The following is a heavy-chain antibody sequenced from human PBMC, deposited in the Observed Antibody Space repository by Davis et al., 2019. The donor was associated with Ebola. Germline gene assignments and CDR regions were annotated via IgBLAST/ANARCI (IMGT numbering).Heavy chain of an antibody. D-gene: IGHD3-3*01. CDR3: AKDIAYDFWSGQFDY. CDR2: MSTDGSTT. CDR1: GFTFSSYW. Sequence: PGGSLRLSCAASGFTFSSYWMHWVRQAPGKGLVWVIGMSTDGSTTRYADSVKGRFTISRDNAKNSLYLQMNSLRAEDTALYYCAKDIAYDFWSGQFDYWGQGTLVTVSS. V-gene: IGHV3-74*01. J-gene: IGHJ4*02.